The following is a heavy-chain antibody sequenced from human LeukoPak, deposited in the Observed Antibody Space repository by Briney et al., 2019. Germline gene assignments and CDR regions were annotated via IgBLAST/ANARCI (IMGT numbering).Heavy chain of an antibody. CDR3: ARGVRHLVNYYFDY. D-gene: IGHD3-3*02. CDR2: IYSGGST. V-gene: IGHV3-66*02. CDR1: GFTVSSNY. J-gene: IGHJ4*02. Sequence: GGSLRLSCAASGFTVSSNYMSWVRQAPGKGLEWVSVIYSGGSTYYADSVKGRFTISRDNSKNTLYLQMNSLRAEDTAVYYCARGVRHLVNYYFDYWGQGTLVTVSS.